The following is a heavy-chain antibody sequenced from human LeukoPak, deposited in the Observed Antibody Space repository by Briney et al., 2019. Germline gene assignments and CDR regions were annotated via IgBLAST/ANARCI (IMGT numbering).Heavy chain of an antibody. CDR3: ASSRGYCSGGSCYSGWFDP. J-gene: IGHJ5*02. CDR1: GGSVSSGSYY. D-gene: IGHD2-15*01. Sequence: SETLSLTCTVSGGSVSSGSYYWSWIRQPPGKGLEWIGYIYYSGSTNYNPSLKSRVTISVDTSKNQFSLKLSSVTAADTAVYYCASSRGYCSGGSCYSGWFDPWGQGTLVTVSS. V-gene: IGHV4-61*01. CDR2: IYYSGST.